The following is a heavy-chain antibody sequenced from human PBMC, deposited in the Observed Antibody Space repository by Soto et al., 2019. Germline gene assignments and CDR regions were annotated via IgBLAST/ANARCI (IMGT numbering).Heavy chain of an antibody. Sequence: EVQLLESGGALVQPGGSLRLSCAASGFTFSSNTMSWVRQALGKGLEWVAGIGGSGISTYYADSVKGRFTISRDNSKNTLYAQMHTLRAEDTAIYYWAKGRRSSGWLLDYWGQGTLVTVSS. J-gene: IGHJ4*02. CDR1: GFTFSSNT. D-gene: IGHD6-19*01. CDR2: IGGSGIST. CDR3: AKGRRSSGWLLDY. V-gene: IGHV3-23*01.